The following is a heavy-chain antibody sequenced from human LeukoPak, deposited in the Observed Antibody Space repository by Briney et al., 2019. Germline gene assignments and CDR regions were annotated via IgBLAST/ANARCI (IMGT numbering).Heavy chain of an antibody. Sequence: SETLSLTCAVSGGSFSGHYWSWIRQPPGKGLEWIGEIDHSGTTNYNPSLKRRVTISVDTSKSQFSLKVSSVTAADTAVYYCARVMVRGVIMDWGQGTLVTVSS. CDR1: GGSFSGHY. CDR3: ARVMVRGVIMD. J-gene: IGHJ4*02. V-gene: IGHV4-34*01. CDR2: IDHSGTT. D-gene: IGHD3-10*01.